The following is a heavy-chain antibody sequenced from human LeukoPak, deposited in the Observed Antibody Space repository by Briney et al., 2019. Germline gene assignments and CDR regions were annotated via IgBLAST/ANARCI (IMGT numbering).Heavy chain of an antibody. CDR1: GFTFSSYW. D-gene: IGHD2-2*01. J-gene: IGHJ4*02. CDR3: ARGPPLGYCSNTGCSSYYFDY. CDR2: IKQDGSEK. V-gene: IGHV3-7*01. Sequence: QAGGSLRLSCAASGFTFSSYWMSWVRQAPGKGLQWVANIKQDGSEKYYVDSVKGRFTISRDNAKNSLYLQMNTLRAEDTAVYYCARGPPLGYCSNTGCSSYYFDYWGQGTLVTVSS.